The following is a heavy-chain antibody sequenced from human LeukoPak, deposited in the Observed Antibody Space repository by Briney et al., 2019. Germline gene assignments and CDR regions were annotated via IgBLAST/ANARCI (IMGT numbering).Heavy chain of an antibody. V-gene: IGHV3-23*01. D-gene: IGHD3-10*01. CDR3: ARDFYYYGSGSQGWFDP. J-gene: IGHJ5*02. CDR1: GFTFNSCA. Sequence: GGSLRLSCAASGFTFNSCAMSWVRQAPGRGLEWVSGISGSGSSTYYADSVKGRFTISRDNAKNSLYLQMNSLRAEDTAVYYCARDFYYYGSGSQGWFDPWGQGTLVTVSS. CDR2: ISGSGSST.